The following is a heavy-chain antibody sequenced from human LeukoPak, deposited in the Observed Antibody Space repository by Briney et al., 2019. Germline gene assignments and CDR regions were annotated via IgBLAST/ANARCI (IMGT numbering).Heavy chain of an antibody. Sequence: PGGSLRLSCAASGFTVSSNYMSWVRQAPGKGLEWVSVIYSGGSTYYADSVKGRFTISGGNSKNTLYLQMNSLRAEDTAVYYCARERAVAGIDYWGQGTLVTVSS. V-gene: IGHV3-66*01. D-gene: IGHD6-19*01. J-gene: IGHJ4*02. CDR1: GFTVSSNY. CDR3: ARERAVAGIDY. CDR2: IYSGGST.